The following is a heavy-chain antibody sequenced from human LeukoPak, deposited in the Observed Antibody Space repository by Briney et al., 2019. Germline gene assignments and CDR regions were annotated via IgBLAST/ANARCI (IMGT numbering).Heavy chain of an antibody. CDR3: AKDDCGGVDNRPYFGYFDF. Sequence: GGSLRLSCAASRFTCCSYAMSWVRPAPGKGLEWVSAISGSGGSTYYADSVKGRFTISRDNSKNALYLQMNILRAEDTAVYYCAKDDCGGVDNRPYFGYFDFWGQGTLVTVSS. CDR2: ISGSGGST. CDR1: RFTCCSYA. V-gene: IGHV3-23*01. D-gene: IGHD2-21*01. J-gene: IGHJ4*02.